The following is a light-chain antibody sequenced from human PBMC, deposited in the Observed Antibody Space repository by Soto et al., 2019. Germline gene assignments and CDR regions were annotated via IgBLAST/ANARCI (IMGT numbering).Light chain of an antibody. CDR2: ENN. CDR3: GAWDSRLRAGV. V-gene: IGLV1-51*02. Sequence: QSVLTQPPSLSAAPGQKVTISCSGSTSNIGSNYVSWYQQLPGTAPKLLMCENNERPSGIPDRVSGSKSGTSDTLGITGLQTGDEADYYCGAWDSRLRAGVFGGGTQLTVL. CDR1: TSNIGSNY. J-gene: IGLJ2*01.